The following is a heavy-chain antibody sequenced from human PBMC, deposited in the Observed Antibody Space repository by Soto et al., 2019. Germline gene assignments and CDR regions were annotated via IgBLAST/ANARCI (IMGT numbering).Heavy chain of an antibody. D-gene: IGHD2-21*02. J-gene: IGHJ6*02. CDR3: ARAGYCGGDCYHHYYGMDV. CDR2: ISYAGSNK. Sequence: QVQLVESGGGVVQPGRSLRLSCAASGFTFSSYAMHWVRQSPGKGLEWVAVISYAGSNKYYADSVKGRFTISRDNSKNTLYLQMNSLRAEDTAVYYCARAGYCGGDCYHHYYGMDVWGQGTTVTVSS. CDR1: GFTFSSYA. V-gene: IGHV3-30-3*01.